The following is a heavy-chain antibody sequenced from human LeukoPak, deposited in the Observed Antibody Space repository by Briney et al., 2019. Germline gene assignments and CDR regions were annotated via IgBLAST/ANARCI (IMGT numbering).Heavy chain of an antibody. J-gene: IGHJ4*02. V-gene: IGHV4-4*07. D-gene: IGHD3-22*01. CDR3: ARASYSYDISGWVPFDY. Sequence: SSETLSLTCTVSGGSINTYYWSWIRQPAGKGLEWIGRIYTSGSTTYNPSLKSRVTISGDTSENQFSLRLSSVTAADTAVYYCARASYSYDISGWVPFDYWGQGTLVTVSS. CDR2: IYTSGST. CDR1: GGSINTYY.